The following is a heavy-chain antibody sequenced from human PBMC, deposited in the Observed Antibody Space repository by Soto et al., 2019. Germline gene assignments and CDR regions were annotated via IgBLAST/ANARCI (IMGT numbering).Heavy chain of an antibody. D-gene: IGHD3-16*01. CDR3: ARRGMTAFDY. V-gene: IGHV3-48*02. CDR1: GFTFSDYS. CDR2: ISSTARNAT. Sequence: EVQLVESGGGLVQPGGSLRLSCAASGFTFSDYSMNWLRQAPGKGLEWVSYISSTARNATYYADSVRGSFTISRDNAKNSLYLQMSPLRDEDAAVYYCARRGMTAFDYWGQGILVTVSS. J-gene: IGHJ4*02.